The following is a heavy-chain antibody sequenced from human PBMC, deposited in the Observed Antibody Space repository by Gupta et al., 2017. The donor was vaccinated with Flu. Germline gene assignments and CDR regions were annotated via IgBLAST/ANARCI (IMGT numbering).Heavy chain of an antibody. CDR1: GGTFRSYA. D-gene: IGHD5-12*01. CDR3: ARAIGGEVLGGNGGPATVRGFDY. J-gene: IGHJ4*02. V-gene: IGHV1-69*01. Sequence: QVQLVRSGAEVKKPGSSVKVSCKASGGTFRSYAISWVRQAPGQGLEWMGGINPIFGTANYAQKFQARFTIPPNESRRTANMGLGGLGSGTTAVIYGARAIGGEVLGGNGGPATVRGFDYGGQEPLVPASS. CDR2: INPIFGTA.